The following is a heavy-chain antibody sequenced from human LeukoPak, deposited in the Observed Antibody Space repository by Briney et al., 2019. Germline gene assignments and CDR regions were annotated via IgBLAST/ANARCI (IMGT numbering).Heavy chain of an antibody. CDR2: MNPDSGNT. J-gene: IGHJ4*02. CDR1: GYTFSTYD. D-gene: IGHD6-13*01. V-gene: IGHV1-8*01. Sequence: ASVKVSCKASGYTFSTYDINWVRQATGQGLEWMGWMNPDSGNTGYAQKFQGRVTTTRNTSINTAHMELSNLRSEDTAVYYCARVLRDTTWYDYWGQGTLVTVSS. CDR3: ARVLRDTTWYDY.